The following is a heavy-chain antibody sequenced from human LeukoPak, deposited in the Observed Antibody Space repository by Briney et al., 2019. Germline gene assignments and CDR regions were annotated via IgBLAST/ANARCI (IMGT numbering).Heavy chain of an antibody. J-gene: IGHJ4*02. CDR3: ARDKCSSTSCYYDY. V-gene: IGHV3-30*02. CDR2: IRSDGSNK. D-gene: IGHD2-2*01. CDR1: GFTFSSYG. Sequence: GGSLRLSCAASGFTFSSYGMHWVRQAPGKGLEWVAFIRSDGSNKYYADSVKGRFTISRDNSKNTLYLQMNSLRSEDAAVYYCARDKCSSTSCYYDYWGQGTLVTVSS.